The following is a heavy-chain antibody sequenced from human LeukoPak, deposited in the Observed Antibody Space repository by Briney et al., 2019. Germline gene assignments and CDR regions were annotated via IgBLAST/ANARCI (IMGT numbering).Heavy chain of an antibody. Sequence: PGGSLRLSCAASGFTFNNYAMSWVRQAPGKGLEWVSAISGSGGSTYYADSVKGRFTISGDNSKNTLYLQMNSLRAEDTAIYYCAGYYGSGTWFDPWGQGTLVTVSS. J-gene: IGHJ5*02. V-gene: IGHV3-23*01. CDR2: ISGSGGST. D-gene: IGHD3-10*01. CDR3: AGYYGSGTWFDP. CDR1: GFTFNNYA.